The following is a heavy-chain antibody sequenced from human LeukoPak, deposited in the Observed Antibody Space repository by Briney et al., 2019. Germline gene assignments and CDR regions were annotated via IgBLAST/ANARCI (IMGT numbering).Heavy chain of an antibody. Sequence: GASVKVSCKASGYTFTGFYIHWVRQAPGQGLEWMGWINPNSGNTGYAQKFQGRVTITRNTSISTAYTELSSLRSEDTAVYYCARYDGGSSSSNYWGQGTLVTVSS. CDR3: ARYDGGSSSSNY. J-gene: IGHJ4*02. CDR1: GYTFTGFY. CDR2: INPNSGNT. D-gene: IGHD6-6*01. V-gene: IGHV1-8*03.